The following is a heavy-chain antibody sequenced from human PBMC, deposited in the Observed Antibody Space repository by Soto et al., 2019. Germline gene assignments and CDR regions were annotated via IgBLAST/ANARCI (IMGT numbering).Heavy chain of an antibody. CDR2: IYYSGST. Sequence: PSETLSLTCTVSGGSISSSSYYWGWIRQPPGKGLEWIGSIYYSGSTYYNPSLKSRVTIPVDTSKNQFSLKLSSVTAAGTAVYYCASPKIAFYNWFDPWGQGTLVTVSS. CDR3: ASPKIAFYNWFDP. D-gene: IGHD3-3*02. V-gene: IGHV4-39*01. CDR1: GGSISSSSYY. J-gene: IGHJ5*02.